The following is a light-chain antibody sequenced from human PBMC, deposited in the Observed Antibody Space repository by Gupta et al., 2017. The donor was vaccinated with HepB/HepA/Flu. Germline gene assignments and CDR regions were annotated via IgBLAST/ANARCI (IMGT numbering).Light chain of an antibody. CDR1: QKISTS. V-gene: IGKV3-11*01. CDR3: QQRDSWPLT. Sequence: PGERATLSCGASQKISTSLAWYQQRPGQAPRLLIYDASKRATGIPARFSGSGSGTDFTLTISSLEPEDFAVYYCQQRDSWPLTFGGGTKVEI. CDR2: DAS. J-gene: IGKJ4*01.